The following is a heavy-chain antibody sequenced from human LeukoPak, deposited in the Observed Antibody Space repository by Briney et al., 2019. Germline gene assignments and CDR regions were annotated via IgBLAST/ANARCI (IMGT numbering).Heavy chain of an antibody. Sequence: GGSLRLSCAASGFTFTTNAMSWVRQAPGKGLEDVSAISSNGVSTYYANSAKGRFTVSRDDSKNTLYLQMGSLRTEDTAVYYCARWTNWYVLTWGRGTQVTVSS. CDR2: ISSNGVST. V-gene: IGHV3-64*01. D-gene: IGHD3/OR15-3a*01. CDR1: GFTFTTNA. CDR3: ARWTNWYVLT. J-gene: IGHJ2*01.